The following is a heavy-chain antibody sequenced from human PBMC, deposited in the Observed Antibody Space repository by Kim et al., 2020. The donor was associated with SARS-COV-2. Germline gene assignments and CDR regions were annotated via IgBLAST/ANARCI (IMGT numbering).Heavy chain of an antibody. J-gene: IGHJ3*02. Sequence: ASVKVSCKASGYTFTSYGINWVRQAPGQGLEWMGYISPYNGNTNYAQKLQGRVTMTTDTSTSTAYMELGSLRSDDTAVYYCARDVGRYYDLLTGYYTIDAFDIWGQGTMVTVSS. CDR2: ISPYNGNT. V-gene: IGHV1-18*01. CDR1: GYTFTSYG. D-gene: IGHD3-9*01. CDR3: ARDVGRYYDLLTGYYTIDAFDI.